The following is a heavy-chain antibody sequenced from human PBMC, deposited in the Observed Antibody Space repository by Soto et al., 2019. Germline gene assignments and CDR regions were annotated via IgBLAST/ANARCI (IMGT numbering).Heavy chain of an antibody. Sequence: QVQLQESGPRLVKPLQTLSLTCTVSGDSINSGDYYWRWIRQPPGRGLEWVGYSFYSGITDYNPSLKSRMTISMDTAKNQCSRRVDAVAAADAAVYVGARWSGVGVADMDVWGQGTTVSVSS. V-gene: IGHV4-30-4*01. D-gene: IGHD3-10*01. CDR1: GDSINSGDYY. CDR3: ARWSGVGVADMDV. CDR2: SFYSGIT. J-gene: IGHJ6*02.